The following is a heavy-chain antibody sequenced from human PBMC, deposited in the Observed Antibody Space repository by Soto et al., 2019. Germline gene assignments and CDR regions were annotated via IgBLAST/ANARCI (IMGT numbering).Heavy chain of an antibody. CDR1: GYTFTSYY. CDR2: INPSGGST. J-gene: IGHJ4*02. V-gene: IGHV1-46*01. Sequence: QVQLVQSGAEVKKPGASVKVSCKASGYTFTSYYMHWVRQAPGQGLEWMGIINPSGGSTSYAQKVQGRVTMTRDTSTSTLYMELSRLGSEDTAVYYCARVSPGSSSTFDYWGQGPLVTVSS. CDR3: ARVSPGSSSTFDY. D-gene: IGHD6-6*01.